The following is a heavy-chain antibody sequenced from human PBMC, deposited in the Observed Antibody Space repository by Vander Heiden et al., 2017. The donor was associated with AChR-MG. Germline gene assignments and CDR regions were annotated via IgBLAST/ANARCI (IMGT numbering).Heavy chain of an antibody. CDR3: ARQTGLGQLVSNPFDY. Sequence: QLQPQESGPGLVKSSETLSLTCTVSGGSTSSSSYYWGCIRQPPGEGLEWIGSIYYSGSTCYNPTLRRRVTISVDTSKSQFALKLSSVTAAETAVYYCARQTGLGQLVSNPFDYWGQGTLVTVSS. D-gene: IGHD6-6*01. J-gene: IGHJ4*02. CDR2: IYYSGST. CDR1: GGSTSSSSYY. V-gene: IGHV4-39*01.